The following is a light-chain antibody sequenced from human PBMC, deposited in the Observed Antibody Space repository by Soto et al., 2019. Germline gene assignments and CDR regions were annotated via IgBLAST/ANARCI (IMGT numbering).Light chain of an antibody. Sequence: EIVLTQSPGTLSLSPGERATLSCRASQSVSSSYLAWYQQKPGQAPRLLIYDASSRATGIPDRFSGSGSGKDFTLTISRLEPEDFAVYYCQQYGSSPRITFGPGTKVDIK. CDR3: QQYGSSPRIT. CDR1: QSVSSSY. J-gene: IGKJ3*01. V-gene: IGKV3-20*01. CDR2: DAS.